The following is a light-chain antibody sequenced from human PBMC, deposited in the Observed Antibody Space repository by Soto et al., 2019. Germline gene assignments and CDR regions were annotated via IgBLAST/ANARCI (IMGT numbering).Light chain of an antibody. CDR3: QHYSTSAFT. CDR2: GAS. CDR1: QSVKNS. V-gene: IGKV3-20*01. J-gene: IGKJ3*01. Sequence: EIVLTQSPGTLSLSPGERATLSSRASQSVKNSLVCYRQRPGQAPRLLIHGASIRATGIPDRFSGSGSGTDFTLTISRLEPEDFAVYYCQHYSTSAFTFGPGTKVDIK.